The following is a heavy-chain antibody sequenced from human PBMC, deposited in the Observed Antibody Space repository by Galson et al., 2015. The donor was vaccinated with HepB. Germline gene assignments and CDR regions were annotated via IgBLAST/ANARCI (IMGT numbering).Heavy chain of an antibody. CDR2: TTPGGGDT. V-gene: IGHV1-46*01. J-gene: IGHJ6*02. CDR1: GYVFTSYH. CDR3: ARETGPYPAVAASNFHYYYGMDV. Sequence: SVKVSCKASGYVFTSYHLHWVRQAPGQGLEWVAITTPGGGDTTYAQKFQDRVAVTSDTSSTTVYLEVNSLTSDDTAVYYCARETGPYPAVAASNFHYYYGMDVWGQGTTVTVSS. D-gene: IGHD6-25*01.